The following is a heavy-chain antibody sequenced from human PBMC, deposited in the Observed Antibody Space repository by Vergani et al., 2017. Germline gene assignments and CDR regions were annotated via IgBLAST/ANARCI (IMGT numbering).Heavy chain of an antibody. J-gene: IGHJ6*03. CDR1: GGTFSSYA. CDR3: ARAAYCGGDCYPAYYYYYYMDV. Sequence: QVQLVQSGAEVKKPGSSVKVSCKASGGTFSSYAISWVRQAPGQGLEWMGGIIPIFGTANYAQKFQGRVTITADKSTSTAYMELSSLRSEDTAVYYCARAAYCGGDCYPAYYYYYYMDVWGKGTTVTVSS. CDR2: IIPIFGTA. D-gene: IGHD2-21*01. V-gene: IGHV1-69*06.